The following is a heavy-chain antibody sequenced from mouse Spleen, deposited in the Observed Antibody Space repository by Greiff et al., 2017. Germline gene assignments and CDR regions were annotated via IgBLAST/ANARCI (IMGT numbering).Heavy chain of an antibody. J-gene: IGHJ4*01. D-gene: IGHD2-2*01. CDR2: ISYSGST. V-gene: IGHV3-2*02. CDR1: GYSITSDYA. Sequence: EVKLQESGPGLVKPSQSLSLTCTVTGYSITSDYAWNWIRQFPGNKLEWMGYISYSGSTSYNPSLKSRISITRDTSKNQFFLQLNSVTTEDTATYYCANLYYGYDVGAMDYWGQGTSVTVSS. CDR3: ANLYYGYDVGAMDY.